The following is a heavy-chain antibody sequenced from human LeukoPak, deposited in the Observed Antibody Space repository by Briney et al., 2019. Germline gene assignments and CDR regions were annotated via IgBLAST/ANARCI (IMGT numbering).Heavy chain of an antibody. Sequence: SVKVSCKASGGTFSSYAISWVRQAPGQGLEWMGGIIPIFGTANYAQKFQGRVTITADESTSTAYMELSSLRSEDTAVYYCARDLRAYYYDSSGRYYYYMDVWGKGTTVTVSS. CDR2: IIPIFGTA. CDR3: ARDLRAYYYDSSGRYYYYMDV. J-gene: IGHJ6*03. V-gene: IGHV1-69*13. CDR1: GGTFSSYA. D-gene: IGHD3-22*01.